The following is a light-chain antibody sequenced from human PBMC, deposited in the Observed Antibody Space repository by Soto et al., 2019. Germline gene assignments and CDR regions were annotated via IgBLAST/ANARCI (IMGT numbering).Light chain of an antibody. CDR3: SSYTSKSSLI. Sequence: QSVLTQPASVSGSPGQSITISCAGTMRDVGAYNLVSWYQQHPGRAPQLIIYEVRNRPSGISFRFSGSKSGNTASLTISGLQAEDDAYYYCSSYTSKSSLIFGGGTKVTVL. CDR2: EVR. J-gene: IGLJ2*01. V-gene: IGLV2-14*01. CDR1: MRDVGAYNL.